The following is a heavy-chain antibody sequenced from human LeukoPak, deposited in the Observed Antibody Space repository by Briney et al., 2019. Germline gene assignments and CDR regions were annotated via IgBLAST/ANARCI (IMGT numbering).Heavy chain of an antibody. Sequence: PSETLSLTCTVSGGSISTITYYWGWIRQPPGKGLEWVGHMYYRGNTFYNPSLKSRVTISVDTSKNQFSLKLTSVTAADTAVYHCAREDRYCSGGSCYSWGQGTLVTVSS. J-gene: IGHJ5*02. CDR2: MYYRGNT. CDR1: GGSISTITYY. CDR3: AREDRYCSGGSCYS. V-gene: IGHV4-39*07. D-gene: IGHD2-15*01.